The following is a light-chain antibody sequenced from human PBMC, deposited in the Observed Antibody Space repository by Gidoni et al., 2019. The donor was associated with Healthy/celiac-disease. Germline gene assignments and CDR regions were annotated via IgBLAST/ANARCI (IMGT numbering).Light chain of an antibody. CDR2: KAS. V-gene: IGKV1-5*03. Sequence: DIHMTQSPSTLSASVGDRVTITSLASQSLSSLLAWYQQKPGKAPNLLIYKASRLESGVPSRFSGSGCVTECTLTISSLQHDDFATYYFQQYNSYSRTFGQGTKVEIK. CDR3: QQYNSYSRT. J-gene: IGKJ1*01. CDR1: QSLSSL.